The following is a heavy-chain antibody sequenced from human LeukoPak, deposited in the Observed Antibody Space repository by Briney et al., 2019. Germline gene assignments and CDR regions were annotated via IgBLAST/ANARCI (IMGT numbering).Heavy chain of an antibody. CDR2: INHSGST. CDR1: GGPFSGYY. J-gene: IGHJ6*02. CDR3: ARDSYYYPRDV. V-gene: IGHV4-34*01. Sequence: TSETLSLTCAVYGGPFSGYYWSWIRQPPGKGLEWIGEINHSGSTNHNPSLKSRVTISVDTSKNQFSLKLSSVTAADTAVYYCARDSYYYPRDVWGQGTTVTVSS.